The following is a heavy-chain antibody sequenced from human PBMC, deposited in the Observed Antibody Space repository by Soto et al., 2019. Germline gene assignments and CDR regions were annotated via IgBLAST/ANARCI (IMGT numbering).Heavy chain of an antibody. CDR3: ARGPPTGVTRGAFDI. CDR1: GFTFSSYA. J-gene: IGHJ3*02. Sequence: TGGSLRLSCAASGFTFSSYAMHWVRQAPGKGLEYVSAISSNGGSTYYANSVKGRFTISRDNSKNTLYLQMGSLRAEDMAVYYCARGPPTGVTRGAFDIWGQGTMVTVSS. V-gene: IGHV3-64*01. D-gene: IGHD1-1*01. CDR2: ISSNGGST.